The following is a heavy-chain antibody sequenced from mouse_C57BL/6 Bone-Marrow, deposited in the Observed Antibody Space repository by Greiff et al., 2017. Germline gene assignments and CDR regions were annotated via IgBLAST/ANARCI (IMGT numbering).Heavy chain of an antibody. CDR3: AREDDGYYVRGYFDV. J-gene: IGHJ1*03. V-gene: IGHV1-76*01. CDR1: GYTFTDYY. D-gene: IGHD2-3*01. CDR2: IFPGSGNT. Sequence: QVQLQQSGAELVRPGASVKLSCKASGYTFTDYYINWVKQRPGQGLEWIARIFPGSGNTDYNEKFKGKAKLTAEKSSSTAYMQLSSLTSDDSAVYFRAREDDGYYVRGYFDVWGTGTTVTVSS.